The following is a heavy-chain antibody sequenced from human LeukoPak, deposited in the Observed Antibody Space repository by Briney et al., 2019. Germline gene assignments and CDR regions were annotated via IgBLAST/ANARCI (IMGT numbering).Heavy chain of an antibody. CDR2: INPNSGGT. Sequence: GASVKVSCKASGYTFTGYYMHWVRQAPGQGLEWMGWINPNSGGTNYAQKFQGRVTMTRDTSISTAYMELSRLRSDDTAVYYCARTYYYDSSEVGSLIRGGFDPWGQGTLVSVSS. D-gene: IGHD3-22*01. J-gene: IGHJ5*02. CDR3: ARTYYYDSSEVGSLIRGGFDP. CDR1: GYTFTGYY. V-gene: IGHV1-2*02.